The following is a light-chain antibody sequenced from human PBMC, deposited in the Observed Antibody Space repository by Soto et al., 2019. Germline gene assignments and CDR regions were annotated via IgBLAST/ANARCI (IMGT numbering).Light chain of an antibody. Sequence: IQMTQYHSTLSASVGDRVAITCRASQSVSDWLAWYQQKPGNPPKLLIYKASSLESGVPSRFSGSGSGTEFTLTISSLQPDDFATYCCQQYNSQWTFGQGTNV. CDR3: QQYNSQWT. V-gene: IGKV1-5*03. CDR2: KAS. J-gene: IGKJ1*01. CDR1: QSVSDW.